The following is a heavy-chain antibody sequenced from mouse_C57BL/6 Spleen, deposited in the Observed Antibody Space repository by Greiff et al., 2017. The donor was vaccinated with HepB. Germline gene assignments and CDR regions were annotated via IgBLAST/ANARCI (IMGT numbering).Heavy chain of an antibody. Sequence: VQLQQSGAELVKPGASVKLSCKASGYTFTSYWMQWVKQRPGQGLEWIGEIDPSDSYTNYNQKFKGKATLTVDTSSSTAYMQLSSLTSEDSAVYYCARDYGNGYFDVWGTGTTVTVSS. CDR2: IDPSDSYT. J-gene: IGHJ1*03. V-gene: IGHV1-50*01. CDR3: ARDYGNGYFDV. CDR1: GYTFTSYW. D-gene: IGHD1-2*01.